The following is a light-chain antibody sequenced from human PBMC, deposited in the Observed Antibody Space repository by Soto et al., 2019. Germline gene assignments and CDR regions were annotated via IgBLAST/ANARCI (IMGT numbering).Light chain of an antibody. Sequence: DIVLTQSLSTLSLSPGEGATLSCRASQSVNTYLAWYQQKTGQAPRLLIYAASNRATGIPARFSGTGSGTDFTLAISSLEPEDFAVYYCQQRSTWPHTFGPGTKVEI. CDR1: QSVNTY. CDR2: AAS. CDR3: QQRSTWPHT. J-gene: IGKJ3*01. V-gene: IGKV3-11*01.